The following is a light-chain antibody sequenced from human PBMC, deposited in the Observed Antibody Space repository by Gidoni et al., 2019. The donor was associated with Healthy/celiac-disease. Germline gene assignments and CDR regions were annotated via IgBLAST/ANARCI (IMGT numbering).Light chain of an antibody. Sequence: QSALTQPASVSGSPGQSITIPCTGTSSDVGGYNYVPWYQKHPGKAPKLMIYDVSNRPSGVSNRFSGSKSGNTASLTISGLQAEDEADYYCSSYTSSSTLGVVFGGGTKLTVL. CDR3: SSYTSSSTLGVV. V-gene: IGLV2-14*01. CDR2: DVS. CDR1: SSDVGGYNY. J-gene: IGLJ2*01.